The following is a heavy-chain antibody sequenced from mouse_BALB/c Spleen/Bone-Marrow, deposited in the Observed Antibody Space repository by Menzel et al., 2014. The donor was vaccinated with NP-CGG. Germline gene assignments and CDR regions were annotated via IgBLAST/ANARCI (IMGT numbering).Heavy chain of an antibody. V-gene: IGHV1-54*01. CDR2: INPGSGGT. CDR3: ARDGDYDEGYAMDY. CDR1: GYAFTNYL. Sequence: QVQLQQPGAELVRPGTSVKVSCKASGYAFTNYLIEWVKQRPGQGLEWIGVINPGSGGTNYNEKFKGKATLTADKSSCTAYMQLSSLTSDDSAVYFCARDGDYDEGYAMDYWGQGTSVTVSS. D-gene: IGHD2-4*01. J-gene: IGHJ4*01.